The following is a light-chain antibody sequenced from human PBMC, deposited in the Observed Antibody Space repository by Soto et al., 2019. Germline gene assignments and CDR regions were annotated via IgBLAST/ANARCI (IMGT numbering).Light chain of an antibody. CDR3: QTWGTGIQV. V-gene: IGLV4-69*01. CDR1: SGHSSYA. J-gene: IGLJ1*01. CDR2: PNSDGSH. Sequence: QAVVTQSPSASASLGASVKLTCTLSSGHSSYAIAWHQQQPEKGPRYLMKPNSDGSHSKGDGIPDRFSGSSSGAERYLTISSLQSEDEADYYCQTWGTGIQVFGTGTKLTVL.